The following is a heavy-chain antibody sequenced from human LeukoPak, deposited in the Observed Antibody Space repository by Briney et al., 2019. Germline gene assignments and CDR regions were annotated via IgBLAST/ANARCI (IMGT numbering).Heavy chain of an antibody. CDR2: ISSSSSYI. CDR3: ARAEDSWQWLVGSSSDMDV. J-gene: IGHJ6*03. CDR1: GFTFSSYS. D-gene: IGHD6-19*01. Sequence: KTGGSLRLSCAASGFTFSSYSMNWVRQAPGKGLEWVSSISSSSSYIYYADSVKGRFTISRDNAKNSLYLQMNSLRAEDTAVYYCARAEDSWQWLVGSSSDMDVWGKGTTVTVSS. V-gene: IGHV3-21*01.